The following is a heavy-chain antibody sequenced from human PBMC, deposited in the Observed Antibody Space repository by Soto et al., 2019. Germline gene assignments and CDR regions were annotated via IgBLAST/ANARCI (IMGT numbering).Heavy chain of an antibody. CDR2: IYYSGST. D-gene: IGHD3-10*01. CDR1: GGSISSSSYY. CDR3: ARLHALGYGSGSYYYYYGMDV. Sequence: SETLSLTCTVSGGSISSSSYYWGWIRQPPGKGLEWIGSIYYSGSTYYNPSLKSRVTISVDTSKNQFSLKLSSVTAADTAVYYCARLHALGYGSGSYYYYYGMDVWGQGTTVTVSS. V-gene: IGHV4-39*01. J-gene: IGHJ6*02.